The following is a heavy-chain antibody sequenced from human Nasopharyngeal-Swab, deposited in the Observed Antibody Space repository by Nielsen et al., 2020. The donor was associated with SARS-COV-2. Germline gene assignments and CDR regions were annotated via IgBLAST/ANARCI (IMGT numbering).Heavy chain of an antibody. CDR2: ISSSSSTI. V-gene: IGHV3-48*04. D-gene: IGHD6-13*01. CDR1: GFTFSSYS. Sequence: GASLQISCAASGFTFSSYSMNWVRQAPGKGLEWVSYISSSSSTIYYADSVKGRFTISRDNAKNSLYLQMNSLRAEDTAVYYCARDGSSSYDYWGQGTLVTVSS. CDR3: ARDGSSSYDY. J-gene: IGHJ4*02.